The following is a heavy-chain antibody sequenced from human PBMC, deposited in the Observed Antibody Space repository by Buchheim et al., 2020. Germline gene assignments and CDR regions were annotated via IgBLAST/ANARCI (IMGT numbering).Heavy chain of an antibody. CDR3: GRRGLGHCTDGICAGGEY. CDR2: INDSGST. D-gene: IGHD2-8*01. V-gene: IGHV4-34*01. J-gene: IGHJ4*02. CDR1: GGSFSGYY. Sequence: QVQLQQWGAGLLKPSETLSLTCAVYGGSFSGYYWTWIRQPPGKGLEWIGEINDSGSTKYNPSLKSRVTISLDTSKIQFSLQLSSVTAADTAVYYCGRRGLGHCTDGICAGGEYWGQGTL.